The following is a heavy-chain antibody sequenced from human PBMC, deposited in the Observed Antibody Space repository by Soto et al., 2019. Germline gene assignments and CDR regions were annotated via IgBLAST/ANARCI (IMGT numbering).Heavy chain of an antibody. V-gene: IGHV1-69*04. J-gene: IGHJ5*02. CDR2: IIPILGIA. D-gene: IGHD5-12*01. CDR3: AKDGGKDGYFGNWFDP. Sequence: PVQVCSRASGGTFSSDTISWVRQAPGEGLEWMGRIIPILGIANYAQKFQGRVTITADESTTTAYMELSSLRSDDTAVYYCAKDGGKDGYFGNWFDPWGQGTLVTVSS. CDR1: GGTFSSDT.